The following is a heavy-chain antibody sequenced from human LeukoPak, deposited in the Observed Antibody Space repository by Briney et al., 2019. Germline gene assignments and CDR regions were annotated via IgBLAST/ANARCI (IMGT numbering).Heavy chain of an antibody. D-gene: IGHD6-13*01. CDR3: AGDAPGGSSWYRGYNWFDP. Sequence: ASVKVSCKASGYTFTGYYMHWVRQAPGQGLEWMGWINPNSGGTNYAQKFQGRVTMTRDTSISTAYMELSRLRSDDTAVYYCAGDAPGGSSWYRGYNWFDPWGQGTLVTVSS. V-gene: IGHV1-2*02. J-gene: IGHJ5*02. CDR1: GYTFTGYY. CDR2: INPNSGGT.